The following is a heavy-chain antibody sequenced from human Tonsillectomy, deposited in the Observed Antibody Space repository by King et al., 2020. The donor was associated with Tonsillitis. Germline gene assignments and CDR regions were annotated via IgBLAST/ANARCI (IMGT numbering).Heavy chain of an antibody. CDR3: AKGNVVAATYVAFDI. CDR2: ISYEGSNK. CDR1: GFTFSSYG. Sequence: QLVQSGGGVVQPGRSLRLSCAASGFTFSSYGMHWVRQAPGKGLEWVAVISYEGSNKFYEDSVKGRFTISRDNSKNTLYLQMNSLRDEDTAAYYCAKGNVVAATYVAFDIWGQGTMVTVSS. D-gene: IGHD2-15*01. J-gene: IGHJ3*02. V-gene: IGHV3-30*18.